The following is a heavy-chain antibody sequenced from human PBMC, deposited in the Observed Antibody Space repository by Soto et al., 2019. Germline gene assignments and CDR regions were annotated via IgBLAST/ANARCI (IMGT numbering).Heavy chain of an antibody. CDR1: GGTFSSYA. D-gene: IGHD6-13*01. CDR2: IAPLFRTT. CDR3: ARGGYSSTWSNILDSSGLDV. J-gene: IGHJ6*04. V-gene: IGHV1-69*06. Sequence: QVQLVQSGAEAKKPGSSVKVSCKTSGGTFSSYAISWVRQAPGQGLEWMGGIAPLFRTTNYAQKFQGRVTITADMCTYTVSMELSGLRSGDTAVYYCARGGYSSTWSNILDSSGLDVWGEGTTVTVSS.